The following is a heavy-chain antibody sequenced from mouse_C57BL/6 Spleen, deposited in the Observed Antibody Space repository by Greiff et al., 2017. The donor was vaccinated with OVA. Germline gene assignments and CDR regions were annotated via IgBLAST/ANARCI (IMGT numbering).Heavy chain of an antibody. D-gene: IGHD3-3*01. Sequence: QVQLQQSGPELVKPGASVKISCKASGYAFSSSWMNWVKQRPGTGLEWIGRIYPGDGGTNYNGKFKGKATLTADKSSSTAYMQLSSLTAEDSAVYFCPRSGDRGYYFDYWGQGTTLTVSS. V-gene: IGHV1-82*01. J-gene: IGHJ2*01. CDR3: PRSGDRGYYFDY. CDR2: IYPGDGGT. CDR1: GYAFSSSW.